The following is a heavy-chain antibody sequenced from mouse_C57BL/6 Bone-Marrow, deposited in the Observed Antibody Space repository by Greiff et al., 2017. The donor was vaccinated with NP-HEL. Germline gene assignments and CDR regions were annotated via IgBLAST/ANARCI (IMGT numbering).Heavy chain of an antibody. V-gene: IGHV7-1*01. CDR2: ISNKANDSTT. Sequence: EVKLMESGGGLVQSGRSLRLSCATSGFTFSDFYMEWVRQAPGKGLEWIASISNKANDSTTEYTASVKGRFIVSRDTSQSILYRRMKALRAEDAAIYDCARDAGRGCLDYWGQGTTLTVSS. D-gene: IGHD3-1*01. CDR3: ARDAGRGCLDY. CDR1: GFTFSDFY. J-gene: IGHJ2*01.